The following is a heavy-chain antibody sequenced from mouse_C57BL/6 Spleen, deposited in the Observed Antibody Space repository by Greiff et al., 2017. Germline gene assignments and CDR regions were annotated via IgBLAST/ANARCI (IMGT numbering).Heavy chain of an antibody. V-gene: IGHV14-2*01. CDR2: IDPEDGET. CDR1: GFNIKDYY. Sequence: EVHLVESGAELVKPGASVKLSCTASGFNIKDYYMHWVKQRTEQGLEWIGRIDPEDGETKYAPKFQGKATITADTSSNTAYLQLSSLTSEDTAVYDCARDDYDGPEYYFEYWGQGTTLTVSS. CDR3: ARDDYDGPEYYFEY. J-gene: IGHJ2*01. D-gene: IGHD2-4*01.